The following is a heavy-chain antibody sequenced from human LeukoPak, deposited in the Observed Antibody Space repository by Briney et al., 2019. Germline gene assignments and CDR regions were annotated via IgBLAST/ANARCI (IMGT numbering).Heavy chain of an antibody. CDR3: AGSTKRDAFDI. J-gene: IGHJ3*02. D-gene: IGHD6-13*01. Sequence: GGSLRLSCAASGFTFSSYSMNWVRQAPGKGLEWVSSISSSSSYIYYADSLKGRFTISRDNAKNSLYMQMNSLRAEDTAVYYCAGSTKRDAFDIWGQETMVTVSS. V-gene: IGHV3-21*01. CDR1: GFTFSSYS. CDR2: ISSSSSYI.